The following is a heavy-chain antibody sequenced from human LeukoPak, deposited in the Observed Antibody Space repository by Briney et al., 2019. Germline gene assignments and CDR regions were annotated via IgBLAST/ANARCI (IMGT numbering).Heavy chain of an antibody. CDR3: AKGGDNSAFLFY. V-gene: IGHV5-51*01. J-gene: IGHJ4*02. CDR1: GYSFTNYW. D-gene: IGHD3-16*01. CDR2: IYPGDYDT. Sequence: GESLKISCKGSGYSFTNYWIGWVRQMPGRRLEWMGIIYPGDYDTRYSPSFQGQVTFSADKSISTAYLQWSSLKASDTAMYYCAKGGDNSAFLFYWGQGTMVTVSS.